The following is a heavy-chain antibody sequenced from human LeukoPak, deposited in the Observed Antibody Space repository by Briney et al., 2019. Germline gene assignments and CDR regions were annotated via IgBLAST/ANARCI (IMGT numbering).Heavy chain of an antibody. CDR2: ISHSGST. V-gene: IGHV4-34*01. CDR1: DGSLSGYW. Sequence: SETLSLTCAVYDGSLSGYWWSWIRQSPGKGLEWIGEISHSGSTNYNPSFKSRVTVSGDTSNKQVSLKMTSVTAADTAVYFCARGRDYIWGMSGYWGQGTLVAVSS. CDR3: ARGRDYIWGMSGY. D-gene: IGHD3-16*01. J-gene: IGHJ4*02.